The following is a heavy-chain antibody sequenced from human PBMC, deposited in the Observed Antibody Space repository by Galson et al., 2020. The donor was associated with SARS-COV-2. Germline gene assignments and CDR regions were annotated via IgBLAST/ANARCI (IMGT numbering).Heavy chain of an antibody. J-gene: IGHJ4*02. CDR3: LRGLTIDH. V-gene: IGHV3-74*01. Sequence: GGSLRLSCAASGFTFSTYWMHWFRQAPGKGLVWVSPINSDRSRTTYADSVKGRFTMSRDNAKNTLYLQMNSRRAEDTAVYYCLRGLTIDHWGRGTLVSVSS. D-gene: IGHD3-10*01. CDR1: GFTFSTYW. CDR2: INSDRSRT.